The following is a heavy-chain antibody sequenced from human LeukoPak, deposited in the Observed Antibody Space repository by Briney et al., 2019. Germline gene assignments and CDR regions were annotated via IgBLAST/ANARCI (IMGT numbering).Heavy chain of an antibody. CDR2: ISSSSSTI. CDR3: ARDLGNSGYEFDY. D-gene: IGHD5-12*01. CDR1: GFTFSSYS. J-gene: IGHJ4*02. V-gene: IGHV3-48*01. Sequence: GGSLRLSCAASGFTFSSYSMNWVRQAPGKGLDWVSYISSSSSTIYYADSVKGRFTISRDNAKNSLYLQMNSLRAEDTAVYYCARDLGNSGYEFDYWGQGTLVTVSS.